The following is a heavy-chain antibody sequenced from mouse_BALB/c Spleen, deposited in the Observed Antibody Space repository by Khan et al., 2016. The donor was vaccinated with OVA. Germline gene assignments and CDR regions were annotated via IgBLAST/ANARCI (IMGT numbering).Heavy chain of an antibody. V-gene: IGHV3-8*02. J-gene: IGHJ3*01. D-gene: IGHD2-14*01. CDR1: GDSITSGY. CDR2: IIYTVYT. CDR3: ARSTYRYACVY. Sequence: EVQLQESGPSLVKPSQTLSLTCSVTGDSITSGYWNWIRKFPGNKLEYMGYIIYTVYTYYNPSLKSRISITRHTSQNQYYLQLNSVTDDDTATYYCARSTYRYACVYWGQGTLVTVSA.